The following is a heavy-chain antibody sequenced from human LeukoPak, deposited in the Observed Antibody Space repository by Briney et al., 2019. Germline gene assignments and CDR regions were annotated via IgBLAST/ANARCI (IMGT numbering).Heavy chain of an antibody. J-gene: IGHJ4*02. CDR3: ARDGGSAILWYVDY. CDR1: GGSISSGSYY. D-gene: IGHD2-21*01. Sequence: SETLSLTCTVSGGSISSGSYYWSWIRQPVGKGLEWIVRIYTSGSTNYNPSLKSRVTISVDTSKNQFSLKLSSVTAADTAVYYCARDGGSAILWYVDYWGQGTLVTVSS. CDR2: IYTSGST. V-gene: IGHV4-61*02.